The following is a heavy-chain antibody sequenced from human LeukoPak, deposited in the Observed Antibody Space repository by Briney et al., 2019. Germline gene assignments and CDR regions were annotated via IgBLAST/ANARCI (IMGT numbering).Heavy chain of an antibody. CDR3: ARDYTGYFP. CDR1: GFTFDDYA. D-gene: IGHD3-9*01. Sequence: GGSLRLSCAASGFTFDDYAMHWVRQTPGKGLEWVSSISWNSDTIDYADSVKGRFTISRDNAKNSLYLQMNSLRAEDTAVYYCARDYTGYFPWGQGTLVIVSS. CDR2: ISWNSDTI. J-gene: IGHJ5*02. V-gene: IGHV3-9*01.